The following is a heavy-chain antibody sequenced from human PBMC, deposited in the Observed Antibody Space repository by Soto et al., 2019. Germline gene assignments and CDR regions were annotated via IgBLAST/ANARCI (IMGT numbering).Heavy chain of an antibody. CDR3: ARCRTLPAPLDYRAQRTPDPGSSGM. Sequence: ASVKVSCKASGYTFTSYAMHWVRQAPGQRLEWMGWINAGNGNTKYSQKFQGRVTITRDTSASTAYMELSSLRSEDTAVYYCARCRTLPAPLDYRAQRTPDPGSSGM. CDR2: INAGNGNT. J-gene: IGHJ6*01. CDR1: GYTFTSYA. V-gene: IGHV1-3*01. D-gene: IGHD4-17*01.